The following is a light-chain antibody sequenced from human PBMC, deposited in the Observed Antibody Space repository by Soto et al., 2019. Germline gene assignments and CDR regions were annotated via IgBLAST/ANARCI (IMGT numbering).Light chain of an antibody. CDR2: GNS. Sequence: QSVLTQPPSVSGAPGQRVTISCTGSSSNIGAGYDVHWYQQLPGTAPKHLIYGNSNRPSGVPDRFSGSKSGTSASLAITGLQAEDEADHYCQSYDSSLSVLYVFGTGTKLTVL. J-gene: IGLJ1*01. CDR1: SSNIGAGYD. CDR3: QSYDSSLSVLYV. V-gene: IGLV1-40*01.